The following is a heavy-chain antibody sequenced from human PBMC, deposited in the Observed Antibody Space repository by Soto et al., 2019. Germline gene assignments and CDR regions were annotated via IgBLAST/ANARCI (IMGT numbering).Heavy chain of an antibody. CDR2: ISAYNGDT. CDR3: ASGTTVWFPFAY. J-gene: IGHJ4*02. CDR1: GYTFTSIG. V-gene: IGHV1-18*01. Sequence: QVQLVQSGAEVKKPGASVKVSCKASGYTFTSIGIGWVRQAPGNGLEWMGWISAYNGDTNYAQKVQGRVTMTTATSTSTAYMDLRGLRSDDTAVDYWASGTTVWFPFAYWGQGTLVTFCS. D-gene: IGHD3-10*01.